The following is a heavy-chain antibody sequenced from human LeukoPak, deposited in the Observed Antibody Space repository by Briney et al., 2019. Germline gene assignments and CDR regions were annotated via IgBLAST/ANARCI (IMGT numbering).Heavy chain of an antibody. V-gene: IGHV3-30*18. CDR3: AKDQRPYMVRGVILDY. CDR2: ISYDGSNK. CDR1: GFTFSSYG. Sequence: GGSLRLSCAASGFTFSSYGMHWVRQAPGKGLEWVAVISYDGSNKYYADSVKGRFTISRDNSKNTLYLQMNSLRAEDTAVYYCAKDQRPYMVRGVILDYWGQGTLVTVSS. J-gene: IGHJ4*02. D-gene: IGHD3-10*01.